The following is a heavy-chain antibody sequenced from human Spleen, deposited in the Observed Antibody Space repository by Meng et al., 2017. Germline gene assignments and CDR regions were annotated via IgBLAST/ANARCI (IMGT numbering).Heavy chain of an antibody. Sequence: ASVKVSCKASGYTFTGYYMHWVRQAPGQGLEWMGWINPNSGGTNYAQKFQGRVTMTRDTSISTAYMELSRLRSDDTAVYYCARGPGSSGWFSYDAFDIWGQGTMVTVSS. J-gene: IGHJ3*02. CDR2: INPNSGGT. V-gene: IGHV1-2*02. CDR1: GYTFTGYY. CDR3: ARGPGSSGWFSYDAFDI. D-gene: IGHD6-19*01.